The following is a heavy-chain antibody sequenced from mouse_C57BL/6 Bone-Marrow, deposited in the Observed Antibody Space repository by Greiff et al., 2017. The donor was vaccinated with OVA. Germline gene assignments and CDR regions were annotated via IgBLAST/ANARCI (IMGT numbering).Heavy chain of an antibody. V-gene: IGHV1-42*01. Sequence: VHVKQSGPELVKPGASVKISCKASGYSFTGYYMNWVKQSPGKSLEWIGEINPSTGGTTYNQKFKAKATLTVDKSSSTAYMQLKSLTSEDSAVYYCARDWTWTLAYWGQGTLVTVSA. CDR1: GYSFTGYY. CDR3: ARDWTWTLAY. CDR2: INPSTGGT. D-gene: IGHD4-1*01. J-gene: IGHJ3*01.